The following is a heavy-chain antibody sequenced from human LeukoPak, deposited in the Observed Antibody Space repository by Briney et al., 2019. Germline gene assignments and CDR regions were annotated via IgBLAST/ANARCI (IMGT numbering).Heavy chain of an antibody. CDR3: ARRYCSSTSCYSGDCYFDY. V-gene: IGHV1-69*04. CDR2: IIPILGIA. D-gene: IGHD2-2*01. Sequence: SVKVSCKASGGTFSSYAISWVRQAPGQGLEWMGRIIPILGIANYAQKFQGRVTITADKSTSTAYMELSSLRSEDTAVYYCARRYCSSTSCYSGDCYFDYWGQGTLVTVSS. CDR1: GGTFSSYA. J-gene: IGHJ4*02.